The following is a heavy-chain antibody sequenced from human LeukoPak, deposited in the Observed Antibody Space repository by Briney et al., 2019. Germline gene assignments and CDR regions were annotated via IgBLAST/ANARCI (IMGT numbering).Heavy chain of an antibody. Sequence: GSLRLSCAASGFTFSSYSMNWVRQPPGKGLEWIGNVYYSGNTYYNPSLTSRVTISVDTSKNQFSLKLSSVTAADTAVYYCARDWKYYYDSSGPFAFWGQGTLVTVSS. CDR1: GFTFSSYS. J-gene: IGHJ4*02. CDR2: VYYSGNT. V-gene: IGHV4-59*12. CDR3: ARDWKYYYDSSGPFAF. D-gene: IGHD3-22*01.